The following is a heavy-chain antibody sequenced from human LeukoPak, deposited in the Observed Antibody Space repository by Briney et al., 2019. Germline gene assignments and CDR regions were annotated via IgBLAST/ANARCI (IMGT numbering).Heavy chain of an antibody. Sequence: PGGSLRLSCAASGFTFSNYGMHWVRQAPGKGLEWVSAISGSGGSTYYADSVKGRFTISRDNSKNTLYLQMNSLRAEDTAVYYCANDKGGYYAWAIDIWGQGTMVTVSS. J-gene: IGHJ3*02. V-gene: IGHV3-23*01. CDR3: ANDKGGYYAWAIDI. D-gene: IGHD2/OR15-2a*01. CDR1: GFTFSNYG. CDR2: ISGSGGST.